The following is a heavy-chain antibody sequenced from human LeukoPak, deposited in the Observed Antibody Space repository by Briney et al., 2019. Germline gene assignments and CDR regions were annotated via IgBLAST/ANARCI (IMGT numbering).Heavy chain of an antibody. J-gene: IGHJ3*02. D-gene: IGHD2-21*02. Sequence: GGSLRLSCEVSGFSVSTHYLSWVRQAPGKGLAWVSVIYSGGSTYYADSVKGRFTISRDNSKNTMFLQMNNLRAEDTAMYYCAREGTARDAFDIWGQGTMVTVSS. CDR2: IYSGGST. V-gene: IGHV3-66*01. CDR1: GFSVSTHY. CDR3: AREGTARDAFDI.